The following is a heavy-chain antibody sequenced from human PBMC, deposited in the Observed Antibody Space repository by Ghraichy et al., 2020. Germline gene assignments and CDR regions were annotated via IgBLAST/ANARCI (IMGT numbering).Heavy chain of an antibody. CDR2: MNPNSGNT. J-gene: IGHJ6*02. CDR1: GYTFTSYD. V-gene: IGHV1-8*01. CDR3: ARMVDAYCGGDCYSRYYYYYGMDV. Sequence: ASVKVSCKASGYTFTSYDINWVRQATGQGLEWMGWMNPNSGNTGYAQKFQGRVTMTRNTSISTAYMELSSLRSEDTAVYYCARMVDAYCGGDCYSRYYYYYGMDVWGQGTTVTVSS. D-gene: IGHD2-21*02.